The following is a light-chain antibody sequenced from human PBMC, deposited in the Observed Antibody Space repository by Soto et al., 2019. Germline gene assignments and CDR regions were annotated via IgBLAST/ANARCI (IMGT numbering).Light chain of an antibody. CDR2: GAS. J-gene: IGKJ1*01. V-gene: IGKV3-20*01. CDR3: QQYDNSPWT. CDR1: QSVSSSF. Sequence: EIVLTQSPGTLSLSPGERVTLSCRASQSVSSSFLAWHQQKPGQAPRLLIYGASSRATGIPDRFSGSGSGTDFTLTISRLEPEDFAVYYCQQYDNSPWTFGQGTKVEIK.